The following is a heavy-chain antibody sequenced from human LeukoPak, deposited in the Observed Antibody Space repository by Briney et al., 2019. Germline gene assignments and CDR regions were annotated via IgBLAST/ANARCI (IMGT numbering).Heavy chain of an antibody. V-gene: IGHV1-69*05. D-gene: IGHD6-13*01. Sequence: SVKVSCKASGGTFSSYAISWVRQAPGQGLEWMGGIIPIFGTANYAQKFQGRVTITTDESTSTAYMELSSLGSEDTAVYYCASTPGPYSSRGRQFDYWGQGTLVTVSS. CDR1: GGTFSSYA. CDR3: ASTPGPYSSRGRQFDY. CDR2: IIPIFGTA. J-gene: IGHJ4*02.